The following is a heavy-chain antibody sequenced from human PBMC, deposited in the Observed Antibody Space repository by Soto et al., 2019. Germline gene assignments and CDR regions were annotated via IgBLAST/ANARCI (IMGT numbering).Heavy chain of an antibody. J-gene: IGHJ6*02. CDR3: ARSVSFRYQLLKRGMDV. D-gene: IGHD2-2*01. V-gene: IGHV1-69*13. CDR1: GGTFSSYA. Sequence: GASVEVSCKASGGTFSSYAISWVRQAAGQALEWMGGIIPIFATANYAQKFQGRVMITVDESTSTAYMELSSLRSEDTAVYYCARSVSFRYQLLKRGMDVWGQGTTVTVSS. CDR2: IIPIFATA.